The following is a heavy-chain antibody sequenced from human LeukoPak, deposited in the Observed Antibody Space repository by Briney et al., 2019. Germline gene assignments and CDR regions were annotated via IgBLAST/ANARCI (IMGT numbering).Heavy chain of an antibody. CDR3: ARAETYYYDSSGYHNDY. V-gene: IGHV3-21*01. Sequence: GGSLRLSCAASGFTFSSYSMNWVRQAPGKGLEWVSSISSSSSYIYYADSVKGRFTISRDNAKNSLYLQMNSLRAEDTAVYYCARAETYYYDSSGYHNDYWGQGTLVTVSS. CDR1: GFTFSSYS. D-gene: IGHD3-22*01. CDR2: ISSSSSYI. J-gene: IGHJ4*02.